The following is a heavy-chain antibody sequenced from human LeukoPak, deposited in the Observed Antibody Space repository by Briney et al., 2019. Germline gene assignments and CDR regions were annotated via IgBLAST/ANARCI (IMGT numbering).Heavy chain of an antibody. CDR3: TRMTTGHDY. J-gene: IGHJ4*02. CDR2: INHSGYT. V-gene: IGHV4-34*01. CDR1: GVSFDDYY. D-gene: IGHD4-17*01. Sequence: SETLSLTCAVSGVSFDDYYWAWVRQTPGKGLEWIGEINHSGYTNDSPSLKSRVTLSTDTSRKQFSLNLRSVTVADAGIYYCTRMTTGHDYWGQGTLVTVSS.